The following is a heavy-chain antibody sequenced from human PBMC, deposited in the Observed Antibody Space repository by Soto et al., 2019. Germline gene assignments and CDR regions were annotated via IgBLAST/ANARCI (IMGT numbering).Heavy chain of an antibody. CDR3: ATGGPYCSGGSCYPSDYCMDV. CDR2: IYSGGST. CDR1: GFTVSSNY. J-gene: IGHJ6*03. D-gene: IGHD2-15*01. V-gene: IGHV3-66*01. Sequence: EVQLVESGGGLVQPGGSLRLSCAASGFTVSSNYMSWVRQAPGKGLEWVSVIYSGGSTYYADSVKGRFTISRDNSKNTLYLQMNSLRAEDTAVYYCATGGPYCSGGSCYPSDYCMDVLGKGTTVPVSS.